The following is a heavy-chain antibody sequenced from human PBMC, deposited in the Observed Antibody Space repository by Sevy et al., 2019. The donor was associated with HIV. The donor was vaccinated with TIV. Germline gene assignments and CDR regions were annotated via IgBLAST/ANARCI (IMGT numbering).Heavy chain of an antibody. V-gene: IGHV3-30*18. J-gene: IGHJ6*02. CDR3: AKDFTGYNGMDV. CDR1: GIIFTTSG. CDR2: ISYVGRNK. D-gene: IGHD3-9*01. Sequence: GGSLRLSCAVSGIIFTTSGMHWVRHAPGKGLEWVAVISYVGRNKFYGDSVKGRFTISRDNSKNILYLQMNSLRAKDTAVYYCAKDFTGYNGMDVWGQGTMVTVSS.